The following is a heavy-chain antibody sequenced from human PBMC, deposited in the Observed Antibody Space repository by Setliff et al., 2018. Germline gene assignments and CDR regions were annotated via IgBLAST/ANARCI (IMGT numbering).Heavy chain of an antibody. V-gene: IGHV4-4*07. CDR2: LSPSGNT. Sequence: KTSETLSLTCVVSGGSISSDYWGWIRQPAGKGLEWIGRLSPSGNTNYSPSLKSRVTMSLVTSKNYFSLKLKSVTAADTAIYFCARGDYAYWYFDLWGCGTLVTVSS. CDR1: GGSISSDY. CDR3: ARGDYAYWYFDL. J-gene: IGHJ2*01. D-gene: IGHD2-2*01.